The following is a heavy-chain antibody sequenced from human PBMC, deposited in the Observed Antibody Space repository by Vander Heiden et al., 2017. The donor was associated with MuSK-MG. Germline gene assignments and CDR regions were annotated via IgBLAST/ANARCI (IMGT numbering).Heavy chain of an antibody. CDR1: GGTFSSYA. J-gene: IGHJ6*02. D-gene: IGHD4-17*01. Sequence: QVQLVQSGAAVKKPGSSVKVSCKASGGTFSSYAISWVRQAPGQGLEWMGRIIPILGRANYAQKFQGRVTSTADKSTSTAYMELSSLRSEDTAVYYCARPRPGTTNYYYYYGMDVWGQGTTGTVAS. CDR2: IIPILGRA. V-gene: IGHV1-69*04. CDR3: ARPRPGTTNYYYYYGMDV.